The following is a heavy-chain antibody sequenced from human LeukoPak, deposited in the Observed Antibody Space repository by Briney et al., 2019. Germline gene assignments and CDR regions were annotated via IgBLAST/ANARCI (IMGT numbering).Heavy chain of an antibody. CDR3: TRDIVWLQLEY. D-gene: IGHD5-24*01. V-gene: IGHV3-7*01. J-gene: IGHJ4*02. CDR2: IGKDGSER. Sequence: GGSLRLSCVTFGFAFQEYWMVWVRQAPGKGLEWVASIGKDGSERAYGDSVKGRFTISRDNARRSLYLQMSSLRVEDTAVYYCTRDIVWLQLEYWGQGALVTVSS. CDR1: GFAFQEYW.